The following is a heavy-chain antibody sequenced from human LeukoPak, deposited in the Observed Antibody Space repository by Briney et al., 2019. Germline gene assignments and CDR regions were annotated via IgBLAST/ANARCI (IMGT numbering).Heavy chain of an antibody. V-gene: IGHV4-59*01. CDR2: IYYSGST. CDR3: AGTTGSYLDY. CDR1: GGSISSYY. Sequence: SETLSLTCTVWGGSISSYYWSWIRQPPGKGLEWIGYIYYSGSTNYNPSLKSRVTISVDTSKNQFSLKLSSVTAADTAVYYCAGTTGSYLDYWGQGTLVTVSS. D-gene: IGHD3-10*01. J-gene: IGHJ4*02.